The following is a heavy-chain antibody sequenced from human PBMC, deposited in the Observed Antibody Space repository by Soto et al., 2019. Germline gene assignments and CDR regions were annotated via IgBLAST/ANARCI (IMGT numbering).Heavy chain of an antibody. CDR1: GFTFSSYS. J-gene: IGHJ6*02. Sequence: GGSLRLSCAASGFTFSSYSMNWVRQAPGKGLEWVSYISSSSSTVYYADSVKGRFTISRDNAKNSLYLQMNSLRDEDTAVYYCARDRGVVPEPYYYYYYGMDVWGQGTTVTVSS. CDR3: ARDRGVVPEPYYYYYYGMDV. V-gene: IGHV3-48*02. CDR2: ISSSSSTV. D-gene: IGHD2-15*01.